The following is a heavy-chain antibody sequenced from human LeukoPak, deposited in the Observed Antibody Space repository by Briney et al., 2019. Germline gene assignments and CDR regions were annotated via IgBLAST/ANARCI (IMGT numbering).Heavy chain of an antibody. CDR3: ARANCGGDCFNNWFDP. CDR2: IYHSGST. V-gene: IGHV4-30-2*01. J-gene: IGHJ5*02. CDR1: GGSISSGGYS. D-gene: IGHD2-21*02. Sequence: SQTLSLTCAVSGGSISSGGYSWSWIRQPPGKGLEWIGYIYHSGSTYYNPSLKSRVTISVDRSKNQFSLKLSSVTAADTAVYYCARANCGGDCFNNWFDPWGQGTLVTVSS.